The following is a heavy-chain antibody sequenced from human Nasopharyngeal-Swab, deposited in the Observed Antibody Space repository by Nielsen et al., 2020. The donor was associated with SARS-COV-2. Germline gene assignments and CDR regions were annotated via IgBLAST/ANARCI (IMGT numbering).Heavy chain of an antibody. J-gene: IGHJ4*02. CDR2: IVNNGVNT. CDR1: GFTFSAYV. V-gene: IGHV3-23*01. CDR3: AKGYHVNAYYFDY. D-gene: IGHD2-2*01. Sequence: GESLKISCAASGFTFSAYVMSWVRQAPGKGLEWVSGIVNNGVNTYYEDSVKGRFTISRDNSKNSLYLQMNSLRAEDTALYYCAKGYHVNAYYFDYWGQGSLVTGSS.